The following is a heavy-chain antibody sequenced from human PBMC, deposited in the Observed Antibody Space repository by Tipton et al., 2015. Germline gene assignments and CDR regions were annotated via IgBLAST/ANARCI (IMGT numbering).Heavy chain of an antibody. D-gene: IGHD2-21*02. CDR2: LYFSGST. CDR1: AYSISSDYY. CDR3: ASPSLPHDRGDYYFQS. J-gene: IGHJ4*02. Sequence: TLSLTCAVSAYSISSDYYWGWIRQPPGKGLEWIGSLYFSGSTYYNPSLKSRVTISIDRFKNQFSLKLSSVPAADTAVYYCASPSLPHDRGDYYFQSWGQGSLVTVSS. V-gene: IGHV4-38-2*01.